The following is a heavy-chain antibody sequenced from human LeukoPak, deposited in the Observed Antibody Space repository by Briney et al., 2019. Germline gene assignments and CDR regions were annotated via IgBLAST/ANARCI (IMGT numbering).Heavy chain of an antibody. CDR3: ARAELLWFGELLDAFDI. D-gene: IGHD3-10*01. Sequence: GGSLRLSCAASGFTFSSYAMTWVRQAPGKGLEWVSTITSSGGNTYYADSVKGRFTISRDNSKNTLYLQMNSLRAEDTAVYYCARAELLWFGELLDAFDIWGQGTMVTVSS. V-gene: IGHV3-23*01. J-gene: IGHJ3*02. CDR2: ITSSGGNT. CDR1: GFTFSSYA.